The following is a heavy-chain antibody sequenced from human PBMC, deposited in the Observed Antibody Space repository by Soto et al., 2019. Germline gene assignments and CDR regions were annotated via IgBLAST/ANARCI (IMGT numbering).Heavy chain of an antibody. D-gene: IGHD3-22*01. J-gene: IGHJ4*02. CDR2: INPSGGST. V-gene: IGHV1-46*01. Sequence: ASVKVSCKASGYTLIMYYIHWMRQAPGQGLEWMGLINPSGGSTTYAQKIQGRDTMTRDTSTSTVYMELSSLKSEDTAVFYCARSPYSSGYYYAIDYWGQGTQVTVSS. CDR1: GYTLIMYY. CDR3: ARSPYSSGYYYAIDY.